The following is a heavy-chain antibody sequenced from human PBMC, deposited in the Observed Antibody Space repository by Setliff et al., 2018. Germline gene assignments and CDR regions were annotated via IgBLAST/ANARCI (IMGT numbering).Heavy chain of an antibody. CDR3: ARGSVEYSRGWYYFDY. Sequence: ASVKVSCKASGYTFTSYGISWVRQAPGQGLAWMGWISAYNGNTNYAQKLQGRVTMTTDTSTSTAYMELSSLRSEDTAVYYCARGSVEYSRGWYYFDYWAQGTLVTVSS. CDR2: ISAYNGNT. D-gene: IGHD6-19*01. V-gene: IGHV1-18*01. CDR1: GYTFTSYG. J-gene: IGHJ4*02.